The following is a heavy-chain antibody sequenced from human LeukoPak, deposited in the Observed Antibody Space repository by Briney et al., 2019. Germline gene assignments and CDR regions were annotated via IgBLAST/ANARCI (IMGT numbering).Heavy chain of an antibody. V-gene: IGHV3-21*01. CDR1: GFTFSSYS. CDR3: ASPIVGATTIDY. Sequence: GGSLRLSCAASGFTFSSYSMNWVRQAPGKGLEWVSSISSSSSYIYYADSVKGRFTISRDNAKNSLYLQMNSLRAEDTAVYYCASPIVGATTIDYWGHGTLVTVYS. D-gene: IGHD1-26*01. J-gene: IGHJ4*01. CDR2: ISSSSSYI.